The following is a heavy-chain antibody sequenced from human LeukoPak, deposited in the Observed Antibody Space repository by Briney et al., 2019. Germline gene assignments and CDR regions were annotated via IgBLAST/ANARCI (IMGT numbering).Heavy chain of an antibody. CDR3: AKGGYSSSSPFDY. CDR2: ISGSGGST. V-gene: IGHV3-23*01. CDR1: GFTFSSYA. J-gene: IGHJ4*02. D-gene: IGHD6-13*01. Sequence: GGSLRLSCAASGFTFSSYAMSWVSQAPGKGLEWDSAISGSGGSTYYADSVKGRFTISRDNSKSTLYLQMNSLRAEDTAVYYCAKGGYSSSSPFDYWGQGTLVTVSS.